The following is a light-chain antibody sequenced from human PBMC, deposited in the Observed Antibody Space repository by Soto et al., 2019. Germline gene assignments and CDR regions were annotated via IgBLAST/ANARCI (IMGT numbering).Light chain of an antibody. V-gene: IGKV1-5*01. CDR2: HAS. Sequence: DIQMTQSPSTLSASVGNRVTISCRASQSISRWLAWYQQKPGKAPTLLIYHASSLESGVPSRLSGRGSGTEFTLTINTLQPDDVATYYGQQYNTYLSFGQGPKGDIK. J-gene: IGKJ1*01. CDR1: QSISRW. CDR3: QQYNTYLS.